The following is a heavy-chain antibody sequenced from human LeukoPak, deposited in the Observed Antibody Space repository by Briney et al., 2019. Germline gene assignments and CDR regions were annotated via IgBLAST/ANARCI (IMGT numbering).Heavy chain of an antibody. CDR2: ISSSSSYI. CDR3: ARVCSGSDCGY. CDR1: GFTFSSYS. D-gene: IGHD1-26*01. J-gene: IGHJ4*02. Sequence: GRSLRLSCAVSGFTFSSYSINCVRQPAGNGLEWVSSISSSSSYIYYEDSVKGRFTISRDNAKNSLYLQMNSLRAEDTAVYYCARVCSGSDCGYWGQGTLVTVSS. V-gene: IGHV3-21*01.